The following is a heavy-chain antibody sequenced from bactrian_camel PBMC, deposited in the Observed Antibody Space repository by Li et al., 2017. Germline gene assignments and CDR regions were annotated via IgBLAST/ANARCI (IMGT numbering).Heavy chain of an antibody. CDR2: ISPGGSNT. V-gene: IGHV3S54*01. Sequence: HVQLVESGGDSVQAGESLRLSCVASGYTLPMNMGWFRQAPGKEREGVANISPGGSNTYYADSVKGRFIISQDNAQKTLYLQMNSLKPEDTAVYYCTRSYFGASHNTFAFWGRGTQVTVS. D-gene: IGHD1*01. CDR3: TRSYFGASHNTFAF. J-gene: IGHJ4*01. CDR1: GYTLPMN.